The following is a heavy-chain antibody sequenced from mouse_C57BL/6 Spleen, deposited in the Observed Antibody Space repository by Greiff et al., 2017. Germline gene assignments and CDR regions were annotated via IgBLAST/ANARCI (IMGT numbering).Heavy chain of an antibody. J-gene: IGHJ2*01. Sequence: QVQLQQSGAELVRPGASVTLSCKASGYTFTDYEMHWVKQTPVHGLEWIGAIDPETGGTAYNQKFKGKAILTADKSSSTAYMELRSLTSEDSAVYYWTRRRGPFDYWGQGTTRTVSS. CDR2: IDPETGGT. V-gene: IGHV1-15*01. CDR3: TRRRGPFDY. D-gene: IGHD3-3*01. CDR1: GYTFTDYE.